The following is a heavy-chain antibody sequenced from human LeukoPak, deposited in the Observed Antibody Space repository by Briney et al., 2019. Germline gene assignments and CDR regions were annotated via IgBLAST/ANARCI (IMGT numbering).Heavy chain of an antibody. D-gene: IGHD3-10*01. CDR2: IKEDGSEK. J-gene: IGHJ4*02. V-gene: IGHV3-7*01. CDR1: GYSFTSYW. Sequence: GESLKISCKGSGYSFTSYWIGWVRQAPGKGLEWVANIKEDGSEKYFVDSVKGRFTISRDNAKNSLYLQMNSLRAEDTAVYYCARERGYGSGSYYNSRFDYWGQGTLVTVSS. CDR3: ARERGYGSGSYYNSRFDY.